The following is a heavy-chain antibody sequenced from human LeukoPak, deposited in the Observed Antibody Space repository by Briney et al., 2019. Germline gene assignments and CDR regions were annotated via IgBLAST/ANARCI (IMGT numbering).Heavy chain of an antibody. CDR3: ARDQGPFDY. V-gene: IGHV3-11*06. Sequence: GGSLRLSCAASGFTFSDYYMSWIRQAPGKGLEWVSSISSGSNDIYYADSVKGRFTISRDNARNSLYLQMNSLRAEDTAVYYCARDQGPFDYWGQGTLVIVSS. CDR2: ISSGSNDI. CDR1: GFTFSDYY. J-gene: IGHJ4*02.